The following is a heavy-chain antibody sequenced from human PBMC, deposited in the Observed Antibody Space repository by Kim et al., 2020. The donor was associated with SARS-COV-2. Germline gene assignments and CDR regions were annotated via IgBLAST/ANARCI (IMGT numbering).Heavy chain of an antibody. Sequence: ASVKVSCKASGYTFTSYYMHWVRQAPGQGLEWMGIINPSGGSTSYAQKFQGRVTMTRDTSTSTVYMELSSLRSEDTAVYYCASDGGYYYGSGSYYTVHYGMDVWGQGTTVTVSS. J-gene: IGHJ6*02. CDR1: GYTFTSYY. D-gene: IGHD3-10*01. CDR2: INPSGGST. V-gene: IGHV1-46*01. CDR3: ASDGGYYYGSGSYYTVHYGMDV.